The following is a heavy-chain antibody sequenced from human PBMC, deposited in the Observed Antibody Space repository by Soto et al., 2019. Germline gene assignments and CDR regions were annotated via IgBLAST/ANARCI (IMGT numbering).Heavy chain of an antibody. CDR3: ARASYDFWSGYSIFDY. Sequence: SETLSLTCTVSGGSISSYYWSWIRQPAGKGLEWIGRIYTSGSTNYNPSLKSRVTMSVDTSKNQVSLKLSSVTAADTAVYYCARASYDFWSGYSIFDYWGQGTLVTVSS. D-gene: IGHD3-3*01. CDR2: IYTSGST. CDR1: GGSISSYY. V-gene: IGHV4-4*07. J-gene: IGHJ4*02.